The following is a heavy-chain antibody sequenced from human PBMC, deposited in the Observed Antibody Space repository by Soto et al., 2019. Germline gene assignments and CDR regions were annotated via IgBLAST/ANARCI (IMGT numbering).Heavy chain of an antibody. J-gene: IGHJ4*02. CDR1: GGTFSSYA. CDR2: IIPIFGTA. Sequence: ASVKVSCKASGGTFSSYAISWVRQAPGQGLEWMGGIIPIFGTANYAQKFQGRVTITADESTSTTYMELSSLRSEDTAVYYCARESIAVAGRRLPQSYWGQGTLVTVSS. D-gene: IGHD6-19*01. V-gene: IGHV1-69*13. CDR3: ARESIAVAGRRLPQSY.